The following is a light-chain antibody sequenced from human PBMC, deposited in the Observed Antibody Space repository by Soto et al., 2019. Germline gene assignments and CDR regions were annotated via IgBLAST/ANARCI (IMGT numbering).Light chain of an antibody. CDR2: GAS. Sequence: EIVLTQSPGTLSLSPGERATLSCRASQSVSNNYLAWYQQKPGQAPRLLIYGASSRATGIPDRFSGTGSGTDFTLTISRLEPEDFAVYYCQQYDSSPKTFDQGTKVDIK. V-gene: IGKV3-20*01. CDR1: QSVSNNY. CDR3: QQYDSSPKT. J-gene: IGKJ1*01.